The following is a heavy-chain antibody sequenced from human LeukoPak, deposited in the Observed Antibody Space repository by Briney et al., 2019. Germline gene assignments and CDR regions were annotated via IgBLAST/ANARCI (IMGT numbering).Heavy chain of an antibody. CDR1: GGSLSGYY. V-gene: IGHV4-34*01. CDR2: INYSGNA. Sequence: PSETLSLTCAVYGGSLSGYYWTWIRQTPGKGLEWIGEINYSGNANYNRSLNSRVTISADTSKNQCSLRLSSVTAADTAVYYCARRGTAYCRGGNCYSDKYFDYWGQGTQVTVSS. J-gene: IGHJ4*02. D-gene: IGHD2-15*01. CDR3: ARRGTAYCRGGNCYSDKYFDY.